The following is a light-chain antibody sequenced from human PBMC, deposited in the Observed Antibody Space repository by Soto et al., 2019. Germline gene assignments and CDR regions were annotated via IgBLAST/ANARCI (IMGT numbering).Light chain of an antibody. J-gene: IGLJ3*02. CDR2: LNSDGSH. CDR3: QTWGTGIQV. V-gene: IGLV4-69*01. CDR1: SEHNTYA. Sequence: QLVLTQSPSASASLGASVKLTCTLSSEHNTYAIAWHQQRPEKGPRYLMKLNSDGSHSKGDGIPDRFSGSSSGAERYLTISSLQSEDEADYYCQTWGTGIQVFGGGTQLTVL.